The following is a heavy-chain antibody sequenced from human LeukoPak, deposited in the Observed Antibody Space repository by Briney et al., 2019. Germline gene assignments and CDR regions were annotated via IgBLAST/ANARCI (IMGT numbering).Heavy chain of an antibody. CDR1: GFTFSSYE. V-gene: IGHV3-48*03. CDR3: ARKYCSSTSCLIDY. Sequence: PGGSLRLSCAASGFTFSSYEMNWVRQAPGKGLEWVSYISTSGSPIYYADSVKGRFTISRDNAKNSLYLQMNSLRAEDAAVYYCARKYCSSTSCLIDYWGQGTLVTVSS. CDR2: ISTSGSPI. D-gene: IGHD2-2*01. J-gene: IGHJ4*02.